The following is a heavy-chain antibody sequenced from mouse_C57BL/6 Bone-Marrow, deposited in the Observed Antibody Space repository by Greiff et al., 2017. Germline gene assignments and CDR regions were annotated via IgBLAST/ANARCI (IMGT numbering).Heavy chain of an antibody. J-gene: IGHJ3*01. Sequence: DVQLVESGAELVRPGASVKLSCTASGFNIKDDYMHWVKQRPEQGLEWIGWIDPENGDTEYASKFQGKATITADTSSNTAYLQLSSLTSEDTAVYYCTTPLTNWAFAYWGQGTLVTVSA. CDR3: TTPLTNWAFAY. CDR1: GFNIKDDY. V-gene: IGHV14-4*01. CDR2: IDPENGDT. D-gene: IGHD4-1*01.